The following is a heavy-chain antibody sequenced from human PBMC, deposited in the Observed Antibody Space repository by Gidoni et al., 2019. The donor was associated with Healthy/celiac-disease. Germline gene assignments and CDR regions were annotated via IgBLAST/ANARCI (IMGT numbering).Heavy chain of an antibody. Sequence: VQLQESGPGLVKPSETLSLTCTVSGGSISSYYWSWIRQPAGKGLEWIGRIYTSGSTNYNPSLKSRVTMSVDTSKNQFSLKLSSVTAADTAVYYCARELGYCSSTSCLDAFDIWGQGTMVTVSS. CDR1: GGSISSYY. J-gene: IGHJ3*02. CDR2: IYTSGST. CDR3: ARELGYCSSTSCLDAFDI. V-gene: IGHV4-4*07. D-gene: IGHD2-2*01.